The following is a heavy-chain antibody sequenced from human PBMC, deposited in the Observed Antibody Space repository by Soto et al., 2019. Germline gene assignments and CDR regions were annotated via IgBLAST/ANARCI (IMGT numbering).Heavy chain of an antibody. Sequence: EVQLLESGGGLVQPGGSLRLSCAASGFTFSTYAMSWVRKAPGKGLEWVSAMSGSGGRTYYADSVKGRFTISRDNSKNTLYLQMNSLRAEDTAVYFCAKGGDYYGSGSYGYYFDYWGQGTLVTVSS. CDR3: AKGGDYYGSGSYGYYFDY. CDR2: MSGSGGRT. J-gene: IGHJ4*02. V-gene: IGHV3-23*01. CDR1: GFTFSTYA. D-gene: IGHD3-10*01.